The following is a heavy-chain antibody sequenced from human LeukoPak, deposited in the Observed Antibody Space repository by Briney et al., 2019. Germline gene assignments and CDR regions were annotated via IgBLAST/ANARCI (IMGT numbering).Heavy chain of an antibody. Sequence: GGSLRLSCAASGFTFSSYWMSWVCQAPGKGLEWVANIKQDGSEKYYVDSVKGRFTISRDNAKNSLYLQMNSLRAEDTAVYYCAKGAYDYIEIAYFDYWGQGSLVTVSS. CDR1: GFTFSSYW. CDR3: AKGAYDYIEIAYFDY. D-gene: IGHD5-12*01. CDR2: IKQDGSEK. J-gene: IGHJ4*02. V-gene: IGHV3-7*03.